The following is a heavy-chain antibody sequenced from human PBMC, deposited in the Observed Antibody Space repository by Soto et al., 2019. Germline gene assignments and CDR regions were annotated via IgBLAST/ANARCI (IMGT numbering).Heavy chain of an antibody. Sequence: PSETLSLTCTVSGGSISSYYWSWIRQPPGKGLEWIGYIYYSGSTNYNPSLKSRVTISVDTSKNQFSLKLSSVTAADTAVYYCARAAAGKGGGFDYWGQGTLVTVSS. CDR1: GGSISSYY. V-gene: IGHV4-59*01. CDR3: ARAAAGKGGGFDY. J-gene: IGHJ4*02. CDR2: IYYSGST. D-gene: IGHD6-13*01.